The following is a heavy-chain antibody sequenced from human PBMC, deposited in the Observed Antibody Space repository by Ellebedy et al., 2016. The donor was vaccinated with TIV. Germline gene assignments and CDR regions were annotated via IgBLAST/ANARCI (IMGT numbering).Heavy chain of an antibody. V-gene: IGHV1-18*01. Sequence: ASVKVSXKASGYTFTSYGISWVRQAPGQGLEWMGWISAYNGNTNYAQKLQGRVTMTTDTSTSTAYMELRSLRSDDTAVYYCARADYGSGSYYWVGHYFDYWGQGTLVTVSS. D-gene: IGHD3-10*01. CDR2: ISAYNGNT. J-gene: IGHJ4*02. CDR3: ARADYGSGSYYWVGHYFDY. CDR1: GYTFTSYG.